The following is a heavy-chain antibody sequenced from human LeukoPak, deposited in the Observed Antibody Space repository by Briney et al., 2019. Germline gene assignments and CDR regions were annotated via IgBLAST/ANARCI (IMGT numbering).Heavy chain of an antibody. CDR3: ARDRAARNDYYDSSGYYF. CDR1: GFTFSSYA. V-gene: IGHV3-23*01. J-gene: IGHJ4*02. D-gene: IGHD3-22*01. Sequence: GGSLRLSCAASGFTFSSYAMSWVRQAPGKGLEWVSGISGSGGSTYFADSVKGRFTISRDNAKNSLYLQMNSLRAEDTAVYYCARDRAARNDYYDSSGYYFWGQGTLVTVSS. CDR2: ISGSGGST.